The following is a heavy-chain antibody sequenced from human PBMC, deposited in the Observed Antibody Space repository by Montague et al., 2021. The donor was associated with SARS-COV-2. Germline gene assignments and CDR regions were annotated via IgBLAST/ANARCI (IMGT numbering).Heavy chain of an antibody. D-gene: IGHD2-21*02. J-gene: IGHJ6*02. V-gene: IGHV3-30-3*01. CDR1: GFTFSNYA. CDR3: ARNFVVVSAMGCFYYHNMDV. CDR2: ISYDGGKK. Sequence: SLRLSCAASGFTFSNYAIHWVRQAPGKGLEWVAVISYDGGKKYYIDSVKGQFTISRDNSKNTLYLQMIILRAEDMAVYYCARNFVVVSAMGCFYYHNMDVWGQGTTVTVSS.